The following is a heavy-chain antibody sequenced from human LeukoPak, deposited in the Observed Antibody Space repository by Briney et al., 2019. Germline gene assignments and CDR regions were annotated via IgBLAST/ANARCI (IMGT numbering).Heavy chain of an antibody. CDR1: GFTFSSYE. Sequence: GGSLRLSCAASGFTFSSYEMNWVRQAPGKGREWVSYISSSGSTIYYADSVKGRFTISRDNAKNSLYLQMNSLRAEDTAVYYCARAGRRFGELKLKRWFDPWGQGTLVTVSS. J-gene: IGHJ5*02. CDR3: ARAGRRFGELKLKRWFDP. CDR2: ISSSGSTI. V-gene: IGHV3-48*03. D-gene: IGHD3-10*01.